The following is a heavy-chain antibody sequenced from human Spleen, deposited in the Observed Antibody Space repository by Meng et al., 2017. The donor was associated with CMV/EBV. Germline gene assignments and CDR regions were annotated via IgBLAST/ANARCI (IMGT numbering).Heavy chain of an antibody. J-gene: IGHJ4*02. V-gene: IGHV1-24*01. D-gene: IGHD2-2*01. CDR3: ATGSREYCSSTSCYHVDF. Sequence: ASVKVSCKVSGNTLTDLSIHWVRQAPGKGLEWMGGFDPEDGETRYAQRFQGRVTMTEDTATETAYMELSSLTSEDTAVYYCATGSREYCSSTSCYHVDFWGLGTLVTVSS. CDR1: GNTLTDLS. CDR2: FDPEDGET.